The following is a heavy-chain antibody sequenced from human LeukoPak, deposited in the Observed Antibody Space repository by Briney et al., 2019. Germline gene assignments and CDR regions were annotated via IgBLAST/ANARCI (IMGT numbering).Heavy chain of an antibody. D-gene: IGHD5-18*01. CDR1: GFTFDNYI. V-gene: IGHV3-43*02. Sequence: PGGSLRLSCVASGFTFDNYIMHWVRQAPGEDLEWVSLINGNGDDTYYAHSVKGRFTISRDNIKNSLYLQMNNLISEDTAFYYCAKDVDTGWFDPWGQGTLVTVSS. CDR2: INGNGDDT. CDR3: AKDVDTGWFDP. J-gene: IGHJ5*02.